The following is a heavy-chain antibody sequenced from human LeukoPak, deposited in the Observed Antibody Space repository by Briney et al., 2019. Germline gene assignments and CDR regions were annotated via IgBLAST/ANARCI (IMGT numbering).Heavy chain of an antibody. CDR1: GLSLSTTGVD. J-gene: IGHJ4*02. CDR3: AHKHRESSGYEFDY. Sequence: GPTLVNPPQPRTLTCTFSGLSLSTTGVDGAWIRQPPGKALEWLALTHWDDDKRYSPSLKGRLTITKNTSKNQVVLTMTNMDPVDTATYYCAHKHRESSGYEFDYCGQGTLVTVSS. D-gene: IGHD5-12*01. V-gene: IGHV2-5*02. CDR2: THWDDDK.